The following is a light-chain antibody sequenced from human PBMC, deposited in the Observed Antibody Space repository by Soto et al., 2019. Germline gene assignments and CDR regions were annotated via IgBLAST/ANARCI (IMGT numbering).Light chain of an antibody. Sequence: EIVLTQSPGTLSLSPGERATLSCRASQSVSSSYLAWYQQKPGQAPRLLIYGASSRATGIPDRFTGSGSGTDFTLNISRLEPEDVAVYYCQQYGSSPRTLGQGTKVEIK. V-gene: IGKV3-20*01. CDR2: GAS. J-gene: IGKJ1*01. CDR1: QSVSSSY. CDR3: QQYGSSPRT.